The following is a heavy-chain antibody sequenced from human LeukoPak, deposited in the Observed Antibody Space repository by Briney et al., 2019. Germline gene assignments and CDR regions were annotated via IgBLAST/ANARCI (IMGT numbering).Heavy chain of an antibody. CDR1: GFSFSSYA. J-gene: IGHJ4*02. V-gene: IGHV3-23*01. CDR3: AKAPVTSCRGAFCYPFDY. D-gene: IGHD2-15*01. CDR2: MSSSDDGR. Sequence: GGSLRLSCATSGFSFSSYAMSWVRQAPGKGLEWVSAMSSSDDGRYYAASVRGRFTISRDTSRSTLCLQMNSLRAEDAAVYYCAKAPVTSCRGAFCYPFDYWGQGTLVTVSS.